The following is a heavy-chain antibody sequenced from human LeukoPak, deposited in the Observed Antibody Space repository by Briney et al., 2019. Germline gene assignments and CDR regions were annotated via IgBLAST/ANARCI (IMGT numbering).Heavy chain of an antibody. J-gene: IGHJ4*02. CDR2: ISSSSSYI. D-gene: IGHD6-13*01. CDR3: AREGASSSWYGTDY. Sequence: KSGGSLRLSCAASGFTFSSYSMNWVRQAPGKGLEWVSSISSSSSYIYYADSVKGRFTISRDNAKNSLYLRMNSLRAEDTAVYYCAREGASSSWYGTDYWGQGTLVTVSS. V-gene: IGHV3-21*01. CDR1: GFTFSSYS.